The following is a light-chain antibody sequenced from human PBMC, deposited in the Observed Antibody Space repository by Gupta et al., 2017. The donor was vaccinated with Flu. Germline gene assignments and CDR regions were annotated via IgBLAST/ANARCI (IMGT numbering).Light chain of an antibody. Sequence: PSDLAASGGDTMNITGRASQTGNKYLNWYQQKPGKAPKLLIYGASRLQSRVPSRLSQSRSVTDLTLTIRRLHPEDFATYLCLETDEAPPTFRGGAKVEIK. V-gene: IGKV1-39*01. J-gene: IGKJ4*01. CDR3: LETDEAPPT. CDR2: GAS. CDR1: QTGNKY.